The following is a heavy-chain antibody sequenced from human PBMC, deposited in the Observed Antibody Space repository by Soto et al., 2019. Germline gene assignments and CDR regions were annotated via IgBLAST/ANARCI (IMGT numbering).Heavy chain of an antibody. V-gene: IGHV3-23*01. CDR2: ISGSGGST. CDR3: AKGVVAATLLFDY. J-gene: IGHJ4*02. Sequence: GGSLRLSCAASGFTFSSYAMSWVRQAPGKGLEWVSAISGSGGSTYYADSVKGRFTISRDNSKNTLDLQMNSLRAEDTAVYYCAKGVVAATLLFDYWGQGTLVTVSS. D-gene: IGHD2-15*01. CDR1: GFTFSSYA.